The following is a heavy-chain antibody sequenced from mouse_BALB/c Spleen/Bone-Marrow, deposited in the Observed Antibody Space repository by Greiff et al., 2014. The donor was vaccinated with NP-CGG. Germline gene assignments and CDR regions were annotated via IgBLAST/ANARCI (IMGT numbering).Heavy chain of an antibody. CDR3: ARDPYYEGYFDV. Sequence: EVQLVESGGGLVQPGGSLRLSCATSGFTFSGYYMTWVRQPPGKALEWLGFIRDKANGYTTDYSASVKGRFTISRDNSQGILYLQMNTLRPEDSATYYCARDPYYEGYFDVWGAGTTVTVSS. V-gene: IGHV7-3*02. J-gene: IGHJ1*02. CDR1: GFTFSGYY. D-gene: IGHD1-1*01. CDR2: IRDKANGYTT.